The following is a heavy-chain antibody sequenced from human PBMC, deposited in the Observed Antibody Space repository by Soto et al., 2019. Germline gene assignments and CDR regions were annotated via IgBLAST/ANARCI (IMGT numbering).Heavy chain of an antibody. D-gene: IGHD3-3*01. CDR2: IWYDGSNK. CDR3: ARSKFLEWSKTSYYFDY. J-gene: IGHJ4*02. Sequence: QVQLVESGGGVVQPGRSLRLSCAASGFTFSSYGMHWVRQAPGKGLEWVAVIWYDGSNKYYADSVKGRFTISRDNSKNTLYLQMNSLRAEDTAVYYCARSKFLEWSKTSYYFDYWGQGTLVTVSS. CDR1: GFTFSSYG. V-gene: IGHV3-33*01.